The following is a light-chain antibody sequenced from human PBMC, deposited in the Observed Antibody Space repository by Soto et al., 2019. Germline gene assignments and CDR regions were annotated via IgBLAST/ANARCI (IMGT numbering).Light chain of an antibody. V-gene: IGLV2-8*01. Sequence: QSALTQPPSASGSPGQSVTISCTGSSSDVGGYNYVSWYQQHPGKAPKLMIYDVSKRPSGVPDRFSGSKSGNTASLTVSGLQAEEDADYYCSSYGGSNIVVFGGGTKLTVL. J-gene: IGLJ2*01. CDR1: SSDVGGYNY. CDR3: SSYGGSNIVV. CDR2: DVS.